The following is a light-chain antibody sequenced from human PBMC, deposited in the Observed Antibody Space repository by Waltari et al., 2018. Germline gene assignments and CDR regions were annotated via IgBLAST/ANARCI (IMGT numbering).Light chain of an antibody. J-gene: IGKJ3*01. Sequence: EIVMTQSPATLSVSPGESVTLPCEPSQSVSSNLAWYQQRPGQAPRLLIYDAYTRAPGIPARFSGSGSGTEFTLTISSLKSEDFAVYYCQQYNNWPSFTFGPGTRVDIK. CDR1: QSVSSN. V-gene: IGKV3D-15*01. CDR2: DAY. CDR3: QQYNNWPSFT.